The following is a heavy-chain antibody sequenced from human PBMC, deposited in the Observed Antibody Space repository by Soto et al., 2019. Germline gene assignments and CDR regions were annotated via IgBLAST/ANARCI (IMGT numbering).Heavy chain of an antibody. Sequence: ALCLTCAVSVGSISIGAYSWSWIRQPPGKGLEWIGYIYHSGSTYYNPSLKSRVTISVDRSKNQFSLKLSSVTAADTAVYYCARGGDFSSGYSFDYWGQGTMVTVSS. D-gene: IGHD3-3*01. CDR1: VGSISIGAYS. CDR2: IYHSGST. V-gene: IGHV4-30-2*01. J-gene: IGHJ4*02. CDR3: ARGGDFSSGYSFDY.